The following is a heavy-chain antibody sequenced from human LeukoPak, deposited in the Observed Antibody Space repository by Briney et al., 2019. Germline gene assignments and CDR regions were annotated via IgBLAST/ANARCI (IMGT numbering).Heavy chain of an antibody. V-gene: IGHV4-59*08. Sequence: PSETLSLTCTVSGGSISSYYWSWIRQPPGKGLEWIGYIYYSGSTNYNPSLKSRVTISVDTSKNQFSLKLSSVTAADTAVYYCARSPMRLLFDYWGQGTLVTVSS. CDR3: ARSPMRLLFDY. J-gene: IGHJ4*02. CDR2: IYYSGST. CDR1: GGSISSYY.